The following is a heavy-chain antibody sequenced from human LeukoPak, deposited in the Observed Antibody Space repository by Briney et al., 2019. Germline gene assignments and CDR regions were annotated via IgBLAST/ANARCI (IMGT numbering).Heavy chain of an antibody. CDR2: ISAYNLNT. CDR1: GYTFNAYA. Sequence: ASVKVSCKASGYTFNAYAITWVRQAPGQGLEWMGWISAYNLNTNYAQNLQDRVTLTVYRSTTTAYMELRSLRFDDTAVYYCARVGDGASWPWEWFDPWGQGTLVTVSS. J-gene: IGHJ5*02. V-gene: IGHV1-18*01. CDR3: ARVGDGASWPWEWFDP. D-gene: IGHD4/OR15-4a*01.